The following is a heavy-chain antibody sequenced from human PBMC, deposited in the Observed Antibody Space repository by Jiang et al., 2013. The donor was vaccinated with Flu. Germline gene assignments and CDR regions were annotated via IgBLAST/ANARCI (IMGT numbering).Heavy chain of an antibody. V-gene: IGHV4-39*01. Sequence: EWIGSIYYTGSTYYNSSLKSRVTIVRDTSKNQFSLKLSSVTATDTAVYYCTRPSSNYFYAMDVWGQGTTVTVSS. J-gene: IGHJ6*02. CDR3: TRPSSNYFYAMDV. CDR2: IYYTGST.